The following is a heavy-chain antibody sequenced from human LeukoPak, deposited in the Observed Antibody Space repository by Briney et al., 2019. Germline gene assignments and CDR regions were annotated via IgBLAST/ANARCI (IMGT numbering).Heavy chain of an antibody. J-gene: IGHJ6*03. CDR2: MNPNRGDT. D-gene: IGHD3-22*01. CDR1: GYTFTSYD. Sequence: ASVKVSCKASGYTFTSYDIHWVRQATGQGLEWMGRMNPNRGDTNYAQKLQGRVTMTTDTSTSTAYMELRSLRSDDTAVYYCARAHSGTFYDGGGYNYYYMDVWGRGTTVTVSS. CDR3: ARAHSGTFYDGGGYNYYYMDV. V-gene: IGHV1-18*01.